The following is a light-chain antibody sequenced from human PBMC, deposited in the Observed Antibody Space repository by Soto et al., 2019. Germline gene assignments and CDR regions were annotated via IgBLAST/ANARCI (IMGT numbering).Light chain of an antibody. V-gene: IGLV1-40*01. CDR1: SSNIGAGYD. J-gene: IGLJ3*02. CDR2: GNS. CDR3: TSYAGSNIWV. Sequence: QSVLTQPPSVSGAPGQRVTISCTESSSNIGAGYDVHWYQQLPGTAPKLLIYGNSNRPSGVPDRFSGSKSGTSASLAITGLQAEDEADYHCTSYAGSNIWVFGGGTKVTVL.